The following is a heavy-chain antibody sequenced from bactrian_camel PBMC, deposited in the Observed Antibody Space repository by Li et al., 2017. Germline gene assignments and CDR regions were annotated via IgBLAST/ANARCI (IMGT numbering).Heavy chain of an antibody. CDR1: GHTVSTYS. Sequence: HVQLVESGGGSVETGDTLSVSCTVSGHTVSTYSMGWFRQAPGKEREGVAAIDYDARTHYQDSMKGRFTISADNAKDTLYLQMNGLKPEDTAMYYCAAATTGTYCHEPFKSFSYWGQGTQVTVS. D-gene: IGHD2*01. CDR3: AAATTGTYCHEPFKSFSY. CDR2: IDYDART. V-gene: IGHV3S55*01. J-gene: IGHJ6*01.